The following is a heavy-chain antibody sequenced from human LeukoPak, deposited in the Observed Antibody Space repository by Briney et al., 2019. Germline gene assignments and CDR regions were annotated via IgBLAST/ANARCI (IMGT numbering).Heavy chain of an antibody. D-gene: IGHD3/OR15-3a*01. CDR3: ARQTGSGLFILP. CDR2: IYYSGNT. CDR1: GDSISSSNSY. Sequence: SETLSLTCTVSGDSISSSNSYWGWIRQPPGKGLKWIGSIYYSGNTYYNASLKSRVSISVDTSKNQFSLSLTSVTAADTAVYYCARQTGSGLFILPGGQGTLVTVSS. J-gene: IGHJ4*02. V-gene: IGHV4-39*01.